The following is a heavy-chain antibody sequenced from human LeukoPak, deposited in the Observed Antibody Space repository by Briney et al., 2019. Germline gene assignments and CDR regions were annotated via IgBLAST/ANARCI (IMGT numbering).Heavy chain of an antibody. CDR1: GYTFTGYY. Sequence: ASVKVSCKASGYTFTGYYMYWVRQALGQGLEWMGWINPNSGDTNYAQRFQGRVTMTRDTSISTAYMELSRLRSDDTAVYYCAIRGTTMIVVARPLWSFDYWGQGTLVTVSS. V-gene: IGHV1-2*02. CDR3: AIRGTTMIVVARPLWSFDY. CDR2: INPNSGDT. D-gene: IGHD3-22*01. J-gene: IGHJ4*02.